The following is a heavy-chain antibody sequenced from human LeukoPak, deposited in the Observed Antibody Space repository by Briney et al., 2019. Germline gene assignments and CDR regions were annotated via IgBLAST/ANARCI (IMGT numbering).Heavy chain of an antibody. CDR2: INSDGSGT. Sequence: QTGGSLRLSCAASGFTFSSSWMHWVRQAPGKGLVWVSRINSDGSGTSYADSVKGRFTVSRDNAKNTLYLQMNSLRAEDTAVYYCARGRDLIWDVWDQGTTVTVSS. V-gene: IGHV3-74*01. CDR3: ARGRDLIWDV. D-gene: IGHD2-21*01. CDR1: GFTFSSSW. J-gene: IGHJ6*02.